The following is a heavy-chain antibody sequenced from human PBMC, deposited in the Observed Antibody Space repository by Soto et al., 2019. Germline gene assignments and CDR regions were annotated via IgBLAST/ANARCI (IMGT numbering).Heavy chain of an antibody. CDR2: ISGSGGST. J-gene: IGHJ6*02. CDR3: AKDGGTTVTSYYYYGMDV. Sequence: GGSLRLSCAASGFTFSSYAMSWVRQAPGKGLEWVSAISGSGGSTYYADSVKGRFTISRDNSKNTLYLQMNSLRAEDTAVYYCAKDGGTTVTSYYYYGMDVWGQGTTVTV. CDR1: GFTFSSYA. D-gene: IGHD4-4*01. V-gene: IGHV3-23*01.